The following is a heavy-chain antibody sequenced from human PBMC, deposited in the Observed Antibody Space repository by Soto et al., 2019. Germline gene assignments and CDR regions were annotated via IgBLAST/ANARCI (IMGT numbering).Heavy chain of an antibody. Sequence: QVQLVQSGAEVKKPGASVKVSCKASGYTFTSYGISWVRQAPGQGLEWMGWISAYNGKTNYAQKLQGRVTMTPDTSTSTAYMELRSLRSDDTAVYYCARDDIVVVVADYYYGMDVWGQGTTVTVSS. V-gene: IGHV1-18*01. CDR1: GYTFTSYG. D-gene: IGHD2-15*01. CDR2: ISAYNGKT. CDR3: ARDDIVVVVADYYYGMDV. J-gene: IGHJ6*02.